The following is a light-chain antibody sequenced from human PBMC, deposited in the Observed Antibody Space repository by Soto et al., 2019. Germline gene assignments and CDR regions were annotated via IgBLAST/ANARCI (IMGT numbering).Light chain of an antibody. CDR1: SSDVGAYNY. Sequence: QSALTQPPSASGSPGQSVTISCTGTSSDVGAYNYVSWYQQRPGKAPKFMIYEVSKRPSGVPDRFSGSKSGNTASLTVSGLQAEDEADYYCVAWDDSLSGYGFGTGTKLTVL. CDR3: VAWDDSLSGYG. CDR2: EVS. J-gene: IGLJ1*01. V-gene: IGLV2-8*01.